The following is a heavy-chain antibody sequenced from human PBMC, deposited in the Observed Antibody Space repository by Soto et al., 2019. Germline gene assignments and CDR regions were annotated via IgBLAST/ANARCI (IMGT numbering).Heavy chain of an antibody. Sequence: GSLRLSCAASGFTFSSYAMSWVRQAPGKGLEWVSAISGSGGSTYYADSVKGRFTISRDNSKNTLYLQMNSLRAEDTAVYYCAKDPSYYDFWSGYGDYWGQGTLVTVSS. V-gene: IGHV3-23*01. J-gene: IGHJ4*02. CDR1: GFTFSSYA. CDR3: AKDPSYYDFWSGYGDY. CDR2: ISGSGGST. D-gene: IGHD3-3*01.